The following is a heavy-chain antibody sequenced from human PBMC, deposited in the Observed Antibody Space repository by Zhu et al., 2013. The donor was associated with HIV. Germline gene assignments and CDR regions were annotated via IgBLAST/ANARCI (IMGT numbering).Heavy chain of an antibody. V-gene: IGHV1-18*01. D-gene: IGHD3-3*01. J-gene: IGHJ6*02. CDR1: GYTLPGYG. Sequence: QVQLVQSGAEMKQPGASVTVSCQASGYTLPGYGINWVRQAPGQGLEWVGWIRADNSNTEYAQKFQGRVSMTTDTSRTTAYLELRSLRSDDTAVYYCAGNFWNGYYFYYGMGVWGQGTTVTVS. CDR2: IRADNSNT. CDR3: AGNFWNGYYFYYGMGV.